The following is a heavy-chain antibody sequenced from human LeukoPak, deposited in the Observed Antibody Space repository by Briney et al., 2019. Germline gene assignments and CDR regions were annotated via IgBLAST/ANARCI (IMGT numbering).Heavy chain of an antibody. D-gene: IGHD5-24*01. Sequence: ETLSLTCTVSGGSISSGTYSWGWIRQPPGKGLKWIASISNSGSTYNNPSLKSRVTISVDTSKNQFSLKLSSVTAADTAVYYCARVRWLQLGYFDYWGQGTLVTVSS. V-gene: IGHV4-39*01. CDR3: ARVRWLQLGYFDY. CDR2: ISNSGST. J-gene: IGHJ4*02. CDR1: GGSISSGTYS.